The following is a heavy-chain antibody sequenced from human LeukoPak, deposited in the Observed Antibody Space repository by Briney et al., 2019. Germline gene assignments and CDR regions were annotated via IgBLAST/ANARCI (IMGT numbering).Heavy chain of an antibody. CDR1: GFTFSGYA. J-gene: IGHJ4*02. D-gene: IGHD2-2*01. CDR3: VKDGGAGRYCSFTSCYLY. Sequence: PGGSLRLSCAASGFTFSGYAMTWVRQAPGKGLEWVSAISGRGDTTYYADSVRGRFTISRDNSKNTMTLQMNSLRADDTAVYYCVKDGGAGRYCSFTSCYLYWGQGTLVSVSS. CDR2: ISGRGDTT. V-gene: IGHV3-23*01.